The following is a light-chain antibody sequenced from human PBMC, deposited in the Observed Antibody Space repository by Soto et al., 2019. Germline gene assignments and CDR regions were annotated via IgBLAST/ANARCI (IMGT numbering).Light chain of an antibody. J-gene: IGLJ2*01. CDR2: DVN. Sequence: QSALTQPASVSGSPGQSITISCTGTSSDVGGYNYVSWYQQHPGKAPKLMIYDVNTRPSGVSNRFSGSKSGNTASLTTSGFQAEDEADYYCSSYTGSISFGGGTKLTVL. V-gene: IGLV2-14*01. CDR3: SSYTGSIS. CDR1: SSDVGGYNY.